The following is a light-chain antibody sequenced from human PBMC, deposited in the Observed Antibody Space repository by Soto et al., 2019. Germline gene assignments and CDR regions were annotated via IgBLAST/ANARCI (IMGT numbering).Light chain of an antibody. Sequence: WASQGDRAPLSCRASESVSSNLAWYQQKPGQAPRLLIYGASTRATGIPARFSGSGSGTEFTLTISSLQSEDFAVYYCQQYNSWPRTFGQGTKVDIK. CDR2: GAS. CDR3: QQYNSWPRT. J-gene: IGKJ1*01. V-gene: IGKV3-15*01. CDR1: ESVSSN.